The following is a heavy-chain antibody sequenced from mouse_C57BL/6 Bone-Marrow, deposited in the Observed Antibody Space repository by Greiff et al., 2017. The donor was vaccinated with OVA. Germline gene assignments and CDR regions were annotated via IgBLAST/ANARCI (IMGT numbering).Heavy chain of an antibody. CDR2: IWSGGST. CDR1: GFSLTSYG. Sequence: QVQLKESGPGLVQPSQCLSISCTVSGFSLTSYGVHWVRQSPGKGLEWLGVIWSGGSTDYNAAFISRLSISKDNSKSQVFFKMNSLQADDTAIYYCARGNYDYFYYAMDYWGQGTSVTVSS. D-gene: IGHD2-4*01. J-gene: IGHJ4*01. CDR3: ARGNYDYFYYAMDY. V-gene: IGHV2-2*01.